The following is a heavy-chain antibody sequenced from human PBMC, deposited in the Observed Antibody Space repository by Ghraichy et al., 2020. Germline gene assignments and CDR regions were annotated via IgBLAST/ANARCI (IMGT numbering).Heavy chain of an antibody. V-gene: IGHV3-7*04. Sequence: GESLRLSCAASGFTFSSYWMNWVRQAPGKGLEWVANIKQDGSEKYYVDSVKGRFTISRDNAKNSLYLQMNSLRAEDTAVYYCARGAAAAPDYYYYGMDVWGQGTTVTVSS. CDR3: ARGAAAAPDYYYYGMDV. J-gene: IGHJ6*02. D-gene: IGHD6-13*01. CDR1: GFTFSSYW. CDR2: IKQDGSEK.